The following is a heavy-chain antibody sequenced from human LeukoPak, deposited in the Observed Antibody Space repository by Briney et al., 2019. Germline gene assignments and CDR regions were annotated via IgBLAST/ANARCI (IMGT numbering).Heavy chain of an antibody. CDR1: GFTFSSYA. J-gene: IGHJ6*02. D-gene: IGHD2-2*01. CDR2: ISSSSSTI. Sequence: GGSLRLSCAASGFTFSSYAMHWVRQAPGKGLEWVSYISSSSSTIYYADSVKGRFTISRDNAKNSLYLQMNSLRAEDTAVYYCARDQSGYCSSTSCRYYYYGMDVWGQGTTVTVSS. CDR3: ARDQSGYCSSTSCRYYYYGMDV. V-gene: IGHV3-48*01.